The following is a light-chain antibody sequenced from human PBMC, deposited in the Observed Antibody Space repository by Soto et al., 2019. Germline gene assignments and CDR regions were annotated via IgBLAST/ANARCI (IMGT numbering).Light chain of an antibody. V-gene: IGKV3-15*01. CDR2: GAS. J-gene: IGKJ1*01. Sequence: EIVMTQSPATLSVSPGERATLSCRASQSVSSNLAWYQQKPGQAPRLLIYGASTRATGIPARFSGSGSGTEFTLTISSLQSEDFAVYYCQQYNTRTFGQGTKVDIK. CDR1: QSVSSN. CDR3: QQYNTRT.